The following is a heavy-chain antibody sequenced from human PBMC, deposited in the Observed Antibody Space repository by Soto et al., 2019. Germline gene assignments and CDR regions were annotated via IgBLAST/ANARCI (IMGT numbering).Heavy chain of an antibody. V-gene: IGHV1-8*01. Sequence: ASVKVSCKASGYTFTSYDINWVRQATGQGLEWMGWMNPNSGNTGYAQKFQGRVTMTRNTSISTAYMELSSLRSEDTAVYYCARGANYDFWSGYYIFDYWGQGTLVTVYS. CDR3: ARGANYDFWSGYYIFDY. J-gene: IGHJ4*02. CDR2: MNPNSGNT. CDR1: GYTFTSYD. D-gene: IGHD3-3*01.